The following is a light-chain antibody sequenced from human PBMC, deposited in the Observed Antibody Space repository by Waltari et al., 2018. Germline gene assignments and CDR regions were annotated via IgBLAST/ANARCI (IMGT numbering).Light chain of an antibody. Sequence: DIVMTQSPDSLRVSLGERAPIYCKSSQSVFHTNNKDYLAWYQQKPGQPPKLLIYWASTREFGVPDRFSGSGSGTSFTLTISSLQAEDVAVYYCQQYYSTPNTFGQGTKLEIK. V-gene: IGKV4-1*01. J-gene: IGKJ2*01. CDR1: QSVFHTNNKDY. CDR2: WAS. CDR3: QQYYSTPNT.